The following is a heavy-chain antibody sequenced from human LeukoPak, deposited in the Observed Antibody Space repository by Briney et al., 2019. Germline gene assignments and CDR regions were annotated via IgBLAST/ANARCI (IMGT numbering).Heavy chain of an antibody. CDR3: ARVLSAGLRLGELSFSHFDY. Sequence: WASVKVSCKASGYTFTGYYMHWVRQAPGQGLEWMGWINPNSGGTNYAQKFQGRVTMTRDTSISTAYMELSRLRSDDTAVYYCARVLSAGLRLGELSFSHFDYWGQGTLVTVSS. CDR2: INPNSGGT. J-gene: IGHJ4*02. D-gene: IGHD3-16*02. CDR1: GYTFTGYY. V-gene: IGHV1-2*02.